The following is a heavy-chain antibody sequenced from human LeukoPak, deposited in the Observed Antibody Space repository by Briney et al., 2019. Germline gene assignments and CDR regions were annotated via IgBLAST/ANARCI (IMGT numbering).Heavy chain of an antibody. Sequence: GGSLRLSCAASGFTFSSFGMNWVRRAPGKGLEWVSGISGSGSPTFYADSVKGRFTISRDNSKNTLYLQMNSLRVEDTATYYCAKDDDAVTPTYFDYWGQGNLVTVSS. CDR3: AKDDDAVTPTYFDY. CDR1: GFTFSSFG. V-gene: IGHV3-23*01. J-gene: IGHJ4*02. D-gene: IGHD2-21*02. CDR2: ISGSGSPT.